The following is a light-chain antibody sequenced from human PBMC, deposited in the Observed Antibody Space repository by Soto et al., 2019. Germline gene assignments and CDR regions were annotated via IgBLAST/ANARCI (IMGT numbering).Light chain of an antibody. Sequence: QSVLTQPPSASGSPGQSVTISCTGTSSDIGSYNFVSWYQQHPGKAPKLLIYEVTSRPSGVSHRFSGSKSGNTASLSISGLQLEDDADYYCSSYTSTSTPLIFGGGTKLTVL. V-gene: IGLV2-14*01. CDR2: EVT. CDR3: SSYTSTSTPLI. CDR1: SSDIGSYNF. J-gene: IGLJ2*01.